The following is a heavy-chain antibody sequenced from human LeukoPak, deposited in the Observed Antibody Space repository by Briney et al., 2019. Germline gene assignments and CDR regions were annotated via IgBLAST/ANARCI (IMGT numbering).Heavy chain of an antibody. Sequence: PSETLSLTCTVSGGSISGSSYYWGWIRQPPGKGLEWIGTIYYRGNTYYNPSLKSRVSISVDTSKNQFSLSLRSVTAADTAVYYCARGQDYVWGSYRNNWFDPWGQGTLVTVSS. CDR2: IYYRGNT. CDR3: ARGQDYVWGSYRNNWFDP. D-gene: IGHD3-16*02. J-gene: IGHJ5*02. V-gene: IGHV4-39*07. CDR1: GGSISGSSYY.